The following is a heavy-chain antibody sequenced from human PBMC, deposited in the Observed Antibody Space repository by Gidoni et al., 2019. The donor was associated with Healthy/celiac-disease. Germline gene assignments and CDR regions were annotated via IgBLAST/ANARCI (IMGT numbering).Heavy chain of an antibody. CDR1: GFTVSRNY. CDR3: ARESSDVWGFYYYYGMDV. CDR2: IYSGGRT. V-gene: IGHV3-53*04. J-gene: IGHJ6*02. D-gene: IGHD3-16*01. Sequence: EVQLVESGVGLVQPGGSLRLSCAASGFTVSRNYMSWVRQAPGRGLEWVSVIYSGGRTYYADSVKGRFTISRHNSKNTLYLQMNSLRAEDTAVYYSARESSDVWGFYYYYGMDVWGQGTTVTVSS.